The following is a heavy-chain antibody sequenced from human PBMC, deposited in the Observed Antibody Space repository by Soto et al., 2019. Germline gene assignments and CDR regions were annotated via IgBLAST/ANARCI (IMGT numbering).Heavy chain of an antibody. D-gene: IGHD5-12*01. CDR1: GFTFSSYS. J-gene: IGHJ6*02. CDR3: ARDPLYSGYDFYYYYGMDV. Sequence: PGGSLRLSCSASGFTFSSYSMNWVRQAPGKGLEWVSSISSSSTYIYYADSVKGRFTISRDNAKNSLYLQMNSLRAEDTAVYYCARDPLYSGYDFYYYYGMDVWGQGTTVTVSS. V-gene: IGHV3-21*01. CDR2: ISSSSTYI.